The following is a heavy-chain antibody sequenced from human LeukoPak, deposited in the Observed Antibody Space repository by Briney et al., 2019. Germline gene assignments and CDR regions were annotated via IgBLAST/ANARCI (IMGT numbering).Heavy chain of an antibody. D-gene: IGHD6-19*01. CDR3: AREVAVVAVAVGNYYYYYMDV. J-gene: IGHJ6*03. CDR2: ISSSSSTI. V-gene: IGHV3-48*04. CDR1: GFTFSSYS. Sequence: HSGGSLRLSCAASGFTFSSYSMNWVRQAPGKGLEWVSYISSSSSTIYYADSVKGRFTISRDNAENSLYLQMNSLRAEDTAVYYCAREVAVVAVAVGNYYYYYMDVWGKGTTVTVSS.